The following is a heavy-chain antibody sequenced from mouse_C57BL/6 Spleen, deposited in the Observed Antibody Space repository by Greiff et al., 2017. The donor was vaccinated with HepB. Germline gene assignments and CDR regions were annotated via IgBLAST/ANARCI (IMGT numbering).Heavy chain of an antibody. V-gene: IGHV14-4*01. J-gene: IGHJ3*01. CDR3: TTQIPLYYGSSYGAWFAY. Sequence: EVQLQQSGAELVRPGASVKLSCTASGFNIKDDYMHWVKQRPEQGLEWIGWIDPENGDTEYASKFQGKATITADTSSNTAYLQLSSLPSEDTAVYYCTTQIPLYYGSSYGAWFAYWGQGTLVTVSA. CDR2: IDPENGDT. D-gene: IGHD1-1*01. CDR1: GFNIKDDY.